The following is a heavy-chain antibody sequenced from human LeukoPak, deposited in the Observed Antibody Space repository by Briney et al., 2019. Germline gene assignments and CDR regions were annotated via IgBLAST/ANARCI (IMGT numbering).Heavy chain of an antibody. CDR3: VRDLYRIVVVPHYFDY. Sequence: GGSLRLSCAASGFTFSSYSMNWVRQAPGKGLEWVSSISSTSSNIYYADSLKGRFTISRDNAKNSLYLQMNSLRAEDTAVYYCVRDLYRIVVVPHYFDYWGQGTLVTVSS. D-gene: IGHD3-22*01. V-gene: IGHV3-21*01. CDR1: GFTFSSYS. CDR2: ISSTSSNI. J-gene: IGHJ4*02.